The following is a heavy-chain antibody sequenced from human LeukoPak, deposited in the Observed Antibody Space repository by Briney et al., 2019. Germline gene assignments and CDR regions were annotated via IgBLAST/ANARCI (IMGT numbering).Heavy chain of an antibody. CDR1: GYTFISDD. J-gene: IGHJ6*03. CDR3: ARGDEALRDYYYFYHMDV. V-gene: IGHV1-8*01. Sequence: GGSVNVSCMASGYTFISDDINSVRQATGRGLEWMGWMNPNSGNTGYAQKFQGRVTMTRNTSISTAYMELSSLRSEDTAVYYCARGDEALRDYYYFYHMDVWGKGTTVTVSS. D-gene: IGHD4/OR15-4a*01. CDR2: MNPNSGNT.